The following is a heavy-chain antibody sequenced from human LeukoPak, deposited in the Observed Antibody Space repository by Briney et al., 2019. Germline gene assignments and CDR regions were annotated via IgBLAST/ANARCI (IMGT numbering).Heavy chain of an antibody. CDR3: ARQYYDGYDSSGYYYGAFDY. CDR2: INHSGST. J-gene: IGHJ4*02. CDR1: GGSFSGYY. V-gene: IGHV4-34*01. D-gene: IGHD3-22*01. Sequence: PSETLSLTCAVYGGSFSGYYWSWIRQPPGKGLEWFGEINHSGSTNYNPSLKSRVTISVDTSKNQFSLKLSSVTAADTAVYYCARQYYDGYDSSGYYYGAFDYWGQGTLVTVSS.